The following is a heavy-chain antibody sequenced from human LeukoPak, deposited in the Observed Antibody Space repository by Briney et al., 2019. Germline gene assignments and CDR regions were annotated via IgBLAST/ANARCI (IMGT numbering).Heavy chain of an antibody. D-gene: IGHD5-18*01. CDR1: GGSISSSNYY. J-gene: IGHJ4*02. CDR2: IYYSGTT. V-gene: IGHV4-39*07. CDR3: ARARHSGYSYGHFDY. Sequence: PSETLSLTCTVSGGSISSSNYYWGWVRQPPGKGLEWIGSIYYSGTTHYNPSLKSRVTISVDTSKNQFSLKLSSVTAADTAVYYCARARHSGYSYGHFDYWGQGTLVTVSS.